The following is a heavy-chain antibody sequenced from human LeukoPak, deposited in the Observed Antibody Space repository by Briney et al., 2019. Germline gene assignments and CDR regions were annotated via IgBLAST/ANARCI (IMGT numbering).Heavy chain of an antibody. J-gene: IGHJ4*02. CDR1: GFTFSSYS. Sequence: GGSLRLSCAASGFTFSSYSMNWVRQAPGKGLEWVSSISSSSSYIYYADSVKGRFTISRDNAKNSLYLQMNSLRAEDTAVYYCARDLGQQLVPYWGQGTLVTVTS. V-gene: IGHV3-21*01. CDR2: ISSSSSYI. D-gene: IGHD6-13*01. CDR3: ARDLGQQLVPY.